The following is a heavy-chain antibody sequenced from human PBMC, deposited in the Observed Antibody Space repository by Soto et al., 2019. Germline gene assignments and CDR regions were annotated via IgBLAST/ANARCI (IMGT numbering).Heavy chain of an antibody. CDR1: GGSISSGGYY. Sequence: SETLSLTCTVSGGSISSGGYYWSWIRQHPGKGLEWIGYIYYSGSTYYNPSLKSRVTISVDTSKNQFSLKLSSVTAADTAVYYCARVVYAIFPRYYMDVWGKGTTVTVS. D-gene: IGHD2-8*01. V-gene: IGHV4-31*03. CDR2: IYYSGST. J-gene: IGHJ6*03. CDR3: ARVVYAIFPRYYMDV.